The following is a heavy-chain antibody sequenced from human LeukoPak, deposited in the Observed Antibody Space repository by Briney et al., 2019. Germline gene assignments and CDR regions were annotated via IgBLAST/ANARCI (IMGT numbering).Heavy chain of an antibody. CDR3: ARDREWFGELLSGGYFDY. D-gene: IGHD3-10*01. V-gene: IGHV3-30*04. CDR2: ISYDGSNK. J-gene: IGHJ4*02. Sequence: GGSLRLSCAASGFTFSSYAMRWVRQAPGKGLEWVAVISYDGSNKYYADSVKGRFTISRDNSKNTLYLQMNSLRAEDTAVYYCARDREWFGELLSGGYFDYWGQGTLVTVSS. CDR1: GFTFSSYA.